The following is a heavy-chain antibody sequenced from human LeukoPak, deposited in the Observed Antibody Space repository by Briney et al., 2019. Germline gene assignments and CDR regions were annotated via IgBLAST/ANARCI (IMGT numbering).Heavy chain of an antibody. J-gene: IGHJ5*02. V-gene: IGHV5-51*01. CDR2: IYPGDSDT. D-gene: IGHD5-24*01. CDR1: GYSFASYW. Sequence: GESLKISCKGSGYSFASYWIGWVRQMPGKGLEWMGIIYPGDSDTTYSPSFQGQVTISADKSISTAYLQWSSLKASDTAIYYCARVEMATGWFDPWGQGTLVTVSS. CDR3: ARVEMATGWFDP.